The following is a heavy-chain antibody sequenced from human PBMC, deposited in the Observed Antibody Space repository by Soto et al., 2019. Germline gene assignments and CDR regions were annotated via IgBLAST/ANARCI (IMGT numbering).Heavy chain of an antibody. CDR1: GVTFSSYA. Sequence: GGSLRLSCAASGVTFSSYAMSWVRQAPGKGLEWVSAISGSGGSTYYADSVKGRFTISRDNSKNTLYLQMNSLRAEDTAVYYCAKSRFLERCTDYWGQGTLVTVSS. D-gene: IGHD3-3*01. CDR2: ISGSGGST. J-gene: IGHJ4*02. V-gene: IGHV3-23*01. CDR3: AKSRFLERCTDY.